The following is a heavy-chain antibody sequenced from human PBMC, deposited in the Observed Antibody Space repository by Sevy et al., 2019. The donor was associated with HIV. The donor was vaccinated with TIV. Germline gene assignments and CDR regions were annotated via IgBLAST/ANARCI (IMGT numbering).Heavy chain of an antibody. J-gene: IGHJ4*02. Sequence: GESRKISCAASGFTVNSNYMTWVRQAPGKGLEGVSVIHSDDTTYHADSVKDRFTISRDNFKNTLYLHMSSLRAEDTAVYYCARGKSGYGYALNYWGQGTLVTVSS. D-gene: IGHD5-18*01. CDR3: ARGKSGYGYALNY. V-gene: IGHV3-66*01. CDR1: GFTVNSNY. CDR2: IHSDDTT.